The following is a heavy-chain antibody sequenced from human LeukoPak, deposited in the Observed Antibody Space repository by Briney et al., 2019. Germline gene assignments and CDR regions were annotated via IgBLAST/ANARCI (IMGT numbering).Heavy chain of an antibody. D-gene: IGHD3-10*01. CDR1: GYSFTSYW. CDR2: IYPDDSDT. J-gene: IGHJ4*02. Sequence: GESLKISCKGSGYSFTSYWIGWVRQMPGKGLEWMGIIYPDDSDTRYSPSFQGQVTISADKSISTAFLPWSSLKASDTAMYYCARLDYYGSSYYFDYWGQGTLVTVSS. CDR3: ARLDYYGSSYYFDY. V-gene: IGHV5-51*01.